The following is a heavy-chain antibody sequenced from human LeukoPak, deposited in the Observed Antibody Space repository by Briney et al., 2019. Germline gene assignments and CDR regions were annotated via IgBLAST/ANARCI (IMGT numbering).Heavy chain of an antibody. V-gene: IGHV3-23*01. J-gene: IGHJ4*02. CDR2: ISGSGDTT. CDR1: GFTFSNSA. CDR3: AKCAWFGDVPGGDY. Sequence: GGSLRLSCVASGFTFSNSAMSWVRQAPGKGLEWVSAISGSGDTTYYADSVKGRFAISRDNSKNTLYLQMTSLTADDTALYYCAKCAWFGDVPGGDYWGQGILVTVSS. D-gene: IGHD3-10*01.